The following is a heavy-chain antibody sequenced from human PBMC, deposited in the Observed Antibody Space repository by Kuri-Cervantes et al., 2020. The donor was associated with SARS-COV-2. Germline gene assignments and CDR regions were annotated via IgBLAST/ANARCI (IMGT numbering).Heavy chain of an antibody. D-gene: IGHD2-21*02. CDR1: GFTFSSYS. V-gene: IGHV3-48*01. CDR3: ARDKWPIVVVTCYFDY. Sequence: GESLKISCAASGFTFSSYSMNWVRQAPGKGLEWVSYISSSSTIYYADSVKGRFTISRDNAKNSLYLQMNSLRAEDTAVYYCARDKWPIVVVTCYFDYWGQGTPVTVSS. J-gene: IGHJ4*02. CDR2: ISSSSTI.